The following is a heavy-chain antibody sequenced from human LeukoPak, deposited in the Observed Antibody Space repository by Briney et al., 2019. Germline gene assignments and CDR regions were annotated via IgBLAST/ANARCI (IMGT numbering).Heavy chain of an antibody. J-gene: IGHJ4*02. Sequence: ASVKVSCKDSGYTFTGYYIHWVRQAPGQGLEWMGWINPNSGGTNYAQKFQGRVTMTRDRSINTAYMDLRSLTYDDTAVYYCARDKPAEAALDFWGQGTLVTVSS. CDR2: INPNSGGT. CDR3: ARDKPAEAALDF. CDR1: GYTFTGYY. V-gene: IGHV1-2*02.